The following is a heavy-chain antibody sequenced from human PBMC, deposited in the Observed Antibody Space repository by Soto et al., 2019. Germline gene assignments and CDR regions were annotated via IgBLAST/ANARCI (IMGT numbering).Heavy chain of an antibody. Sequence: EVQLVESGGTLVQPGGSLRLSCAASGFTVSSNYMNWVRQAPGKGLEWVSVIYSGGSTYYADSVKGRFTISRDNSKNTLYLQMSSVRADDTAVYYCARGYCSGGSCYSVWFDSWGQGTLVTVSS. V-gene: IGHV3-66*01. CDR1: GFTVSSNY. J-gene: IGHJ5*01. CDR2: IYSGGST. CDR3: ARGYCSGGSCYSVWFDS. D-gene: IGHD2-15*01.